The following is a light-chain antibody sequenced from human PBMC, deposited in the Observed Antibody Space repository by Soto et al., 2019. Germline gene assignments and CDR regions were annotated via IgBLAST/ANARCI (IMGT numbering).Light chain of an antibody. J-gene: IGKJ1*01. CDR2: GAS. CDR3: QQYGGSPRT. CDR1: QSINSF. Sequence: IVLTPSPGTLSLSPVEGATLSCRASQSINSFLAWYQQRRGQAPRLLIHGASNRATGIPDRFSGSGSGPDFTLTISRXEPEDFAVYYCQQYGGSPRTFGQGTKVDIK. V-gene: IGKV3-20*01.